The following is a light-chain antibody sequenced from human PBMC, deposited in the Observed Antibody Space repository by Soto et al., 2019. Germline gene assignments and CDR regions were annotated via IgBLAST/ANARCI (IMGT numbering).Light chain of an antibody. Sequence: VLTQPPSVSAAPGQKVTISGSGSSSNIGNNYVSWYQQLPGTAPKLLIYDNNKRPSGIPDRFSGSKSGTSATLGITGLQTGDEADYYGGTWDSSLRAYVFGTGTKVTVL. CDR3: GTWDSSLRAYV. J-gene: IGLJ1*01. CDR2: DNN. CDR1: SSNIGNNY. V-gene: IGLV1-51*01.